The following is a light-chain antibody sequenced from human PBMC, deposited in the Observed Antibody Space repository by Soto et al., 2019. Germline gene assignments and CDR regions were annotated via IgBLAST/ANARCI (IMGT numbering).Light chain of an antibody. J-gene: IGKJ1*01. Sequence: EIVLTQSPGTLSLSPGERATLSCRASQSLSNNLAWYQQKPGQAPRLLIYGASTRATGIPARFSGSGSGTEFTLTINSLQSEDFAVYYCQQYNNWPRTFGQGTKVDVK. CDR3: QQYNNWPRT. CDR1: QSLSNN. CDR2: GAS. V-gene: IGKV3-15*01.